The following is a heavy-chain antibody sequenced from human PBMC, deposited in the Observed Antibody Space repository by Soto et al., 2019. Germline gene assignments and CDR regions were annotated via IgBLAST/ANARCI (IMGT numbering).Heavy chain of an antibody. CDR1: GGSISSYY. CDR2: IYYSGST. Sequence: SETLSLTCTVSGGSISSYYLCWIRQPPGKGLEWIGCIYYSGSTNYNPSLKSRVTISVDTSKNQFPLKLSSVTAADTAVYYCARHPKLRFLEGPNGFDPWGQGTLVTVSS. D-gene: IGHD3-3*01. V-gene: IGHV4-59*08. CDR3: ARHPKLRFLEGPNGFDP. J-gene: IGHJ5*02.